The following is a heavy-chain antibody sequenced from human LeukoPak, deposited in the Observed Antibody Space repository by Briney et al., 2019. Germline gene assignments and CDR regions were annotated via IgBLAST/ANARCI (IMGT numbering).Heavy chain of an antibody. J-gene: IGHJ4*02. D-gene: IGHD3-16*01. CDR1: GGSISSYY. CDR3: ARDRLTFGGVDY. V-gene: IGHV4-4*08. CDR2: FYTSGST. Sequence: SETLSLTCTVSGGSISSYYRSWIRQPPGKGLEWIGRFYTSGSTNYNPSLKSRVTISVDTSKNQFSLKLSSVTAADTAVYYCARDRLTFGGVDYWGQGTLVTVSS.